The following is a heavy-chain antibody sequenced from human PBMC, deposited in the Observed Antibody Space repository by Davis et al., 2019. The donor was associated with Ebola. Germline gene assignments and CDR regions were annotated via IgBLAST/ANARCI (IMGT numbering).Heavy chain of an antibody. D-gene: IGHD3-16*01. CDR3: AKDGGPHAFDI. CDR1: GFTFSSYS. Sequence: GESLKISCAASGFTFSSYSMNWVRQAPGKGLEWVSAISGSGGSTYYADSVKGRFTISRDNSKNTLYLQMNSLRAEDTAVYYCAKDGGPHAFDIWGQGTMVTVSS. J-gene: IGHJ3*02. V-gene: IGHV3-23*01. CDR2: ISGSGGST.